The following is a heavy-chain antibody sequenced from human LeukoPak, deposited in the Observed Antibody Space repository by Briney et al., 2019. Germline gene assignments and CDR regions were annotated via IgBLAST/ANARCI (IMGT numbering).Heavy chain of an antibody. CDR3: ARYCSSTSCSYYFDY. CDR1: GFTFSSYS. J-gene: IGHJ4*02. CDR2: ISSSSSYI. D-gene: IGHD2-2*01. Sequence: PGGSLRLSCAASGFTFSSYSMNWVRQAPGKGLEWVSSISSSSSYIYYADSVKGRFTISRDNAKNSLYLQMNSLRAEDTAVYYCARYCSSTSCSYYFDYWGQGTLVTVSS. V-gene: IGHV3-21*01.